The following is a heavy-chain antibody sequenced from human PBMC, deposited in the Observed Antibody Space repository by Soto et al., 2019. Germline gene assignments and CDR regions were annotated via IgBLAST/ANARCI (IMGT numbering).Heavy chain of an antibody. CDR2: ITGSGGNT. V-gene: IGHV3-23*01. CDR3: AKDRGEGELEGPGAFDI. Sequence: EVQLLESGGGLVQPGGSLRLSCAASGFTFGRLESMFSGYAMTWVGQAPGRGLEYVSSITGSGGNTYDAESVQGRFTISRDKSKNTVEHQMNSLRAEDTAMYYCAKDRGEGELEGPGAFDIWGQGTMVTVSS. J-gene: IGHJ3*02. CDR1: GFTFGRLESMFSGYA. D-gene: IGHD3-10*01.